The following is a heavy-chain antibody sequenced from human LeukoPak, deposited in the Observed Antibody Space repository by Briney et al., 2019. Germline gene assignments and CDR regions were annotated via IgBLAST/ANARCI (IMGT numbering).Heavy chain of an antibody. V-gene: IGHV1-18*01. Sequence: EASVTVSCKASGYTFTSYGISWVRQAPGQGLEWKGWISAYNGNTNYAQKLQGRVTMTTDTSTSTAYMELRSLRSDDTAVYYCARVVGSGAARPLGYYGMDVWGQGTTVTVSS. CDR2: ISAYNGNT. CDR3: ARVVGSGAARPLGYYGMDV. D-gene: IGHD6-6*01. J-gene: IGHJ6*02. CDR1: GYTFTSYG.